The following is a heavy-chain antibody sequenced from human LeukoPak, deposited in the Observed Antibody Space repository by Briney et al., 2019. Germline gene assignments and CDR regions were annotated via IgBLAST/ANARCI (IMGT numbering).Heavy chain of an antibody. CDR2: INQDGSEK. Sequence: PGGSLRLSCAASGFMFDNFWMSWVRQAPGKGLEWVANINQDGSEKYYVDSVKGRFTISRDNAKNSLYLQMNSLRAEDTAVYYCARDATPDGIIFDYWGQGTLVTVSS. J-gene: IGHJ4*02. D-gene: IGHD3-16*01. V-gene: IGHV3-7*05. CDR3: ARDATPDGIIFDY. CDR1: GFMFDNFW.